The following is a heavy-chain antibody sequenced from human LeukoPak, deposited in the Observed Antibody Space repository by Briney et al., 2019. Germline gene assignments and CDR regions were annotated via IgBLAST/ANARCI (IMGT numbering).Heavy chain of an antibody. CDR2: MNPNSGNT. V-gene: IGHV1-8*01. J-gene: IGHJ6*02. CDR1: GYTFTSYD. Sequence: ASVKVSCKASGYTFTSYDINWVRQATGQGLEWMGWMNPNSGNTGYAQKFQGRVTMTRNTSISTAYMELSSLRSEDTAVYYCARVGGTTSYYDFWSGYYHRGMDVWGQGTTVTVSS. D-gene: IGHD3-3*01. CDR3: ARVGGTTSYYDFWSGYYHRGMDV.